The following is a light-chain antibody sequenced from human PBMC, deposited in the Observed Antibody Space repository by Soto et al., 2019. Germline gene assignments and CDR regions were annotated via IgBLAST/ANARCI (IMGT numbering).Light chain of an antibody. V-gene: IGLV2-14*01. J-gene: IGLJ1*01. CDR2: DIS. CDR3: SSYTSSSPYV. Sequence: QSVLTQPASVSGSPGQSITISCTGTSSDVVGYNYVSLYQQHPGKAPKLMIYDISNPPSGVSNRFSGSKSCNTASLTISGLQAEDEDDYYCSSYTSSSPYVFGTGTKLTVL. CDR1: SSDVVGYNY.